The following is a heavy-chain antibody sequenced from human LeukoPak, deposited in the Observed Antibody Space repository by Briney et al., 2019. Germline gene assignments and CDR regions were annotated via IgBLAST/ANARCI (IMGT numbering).Heavy chain of an antibody. V-gene: IGHV3-30*03. Sequence: GGSLRLSCAASGFTFSSYDMHWVRQAPGKGLEWVAVISYDGSNKYYADSVKGRFTISRDNSKNTLYLQMNSLKTEDTAVYYCTTGARYDYVWGSYRFPFDYWGQGTLVTVSS. CDR1: GFTFSSYD. J-gene: IGHJ4*02. D-gene: IGHD3-16*02. CDR2: ISYDGSNK. CDR3: TTGARYDYVWGSYRFPFDY.